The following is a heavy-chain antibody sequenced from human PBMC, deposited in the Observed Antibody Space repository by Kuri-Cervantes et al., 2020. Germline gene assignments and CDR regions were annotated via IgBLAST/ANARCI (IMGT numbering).Heavy chain of an antibody. CDR2: ISSSSSYI. CDR3: TTEGVGAFDI. D-gene: IGHD3-16*01. CDR1: GFTFSSYS. V-gene: IGHV3-21*03. J-gene: IGHJ3*02. Sequence: GESLKISCAASGFTFSSYSMNWVRQAPGKGLEWVSSISSSSSYIYYADSVKGRFTISRDNAKNSLYLQMNSLKTEDTAVYYCTTEGVGAFDIWGQGTMVTVSS.